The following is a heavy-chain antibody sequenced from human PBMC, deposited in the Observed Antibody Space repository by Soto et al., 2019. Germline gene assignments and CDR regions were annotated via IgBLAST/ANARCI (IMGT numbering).Heavy chain of an antibody. CDR2: ISSSSSYI. V-gene: IGHV3-21*01. Sequence: GGSLRLSCAASGFTFSSYSMNWVRQAPGKGLEWVSSISSSSSYIYYADSVKGRFTISRDNAKNSLYLQMNSLRAEDTAVYYCARESVAYYGSGSPRVGYYYYGMDVWGQGTTVTVSS. D-gene: IGHD3-10*01. CDR3: ARESVAYYGSGSPRVGYYYYGMDV. CDR1: GFTFSSYS. J-gene: IGHJ6*02.